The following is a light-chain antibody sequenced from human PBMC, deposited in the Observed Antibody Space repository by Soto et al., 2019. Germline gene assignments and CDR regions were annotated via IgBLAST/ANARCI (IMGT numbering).Light chain of an antibody. J-gene: IGKJ2*01. Sequence: EIVLTQSPATLSLSPGESATLSCRASQSVSSYLAWYQQKPGQAPRLLIYDASNRATGIPTRFSGSGSGTDFTLTISSLEPEDFAVYYCQQRSNWPRTFGQGTKLEIK. CDR2: DAS. V-gene: IGKV3-11*01. CDR3: QQRSNWPRT. CDR1: QSVSSY.